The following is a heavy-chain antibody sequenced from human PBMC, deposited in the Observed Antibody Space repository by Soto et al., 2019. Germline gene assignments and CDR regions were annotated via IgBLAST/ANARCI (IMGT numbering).Heavy chain of an antibody. Sequence: PSETLSLTCTVSGGSISSGGYYWSWIRQHPGKGLEWIGYIYYSGSTYYNPSLKSRVTISVDTSKNQFSLKLSSVTAADMAVYYCARLLVYYYGSGSYFFWNYYYGMDVWGQGTTVTVSS. CDR1: GGSISSGGYY. CDR2: IYYSGST. D-gene: IGHD3-10*01. V-gene: IGHV4-31*03. J-gene: IGHJ6*02. CDR3: ARLLVYYYGSGSYFFWNYYYGMDV.